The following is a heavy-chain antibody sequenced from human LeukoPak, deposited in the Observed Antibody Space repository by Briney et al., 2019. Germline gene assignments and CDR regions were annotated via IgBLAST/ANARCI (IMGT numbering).Heavy chain of an antibody. CDR3: ARDTYCSGGSCYSVADAFDI. CDR1: GGTFSSYA. D-gene: IGHD2-15*01. Sequence: ASVKVSCKASGGTFSSYAISWVRQAPGQGLEWMGRIIPILGIANYAQKFQGRVTITADKSTSTACMELSSLRSEDTAVYYCARDTYCSGGSCYSVADAFDIWGQGTMVTVSS. J-gene: IGHJ3*02. CDR2: IIPILGIA. V-gene: IGHV1-69*04.